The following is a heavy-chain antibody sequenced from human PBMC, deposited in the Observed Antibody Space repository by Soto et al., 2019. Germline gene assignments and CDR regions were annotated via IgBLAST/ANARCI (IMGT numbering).Heavy chain of an antibody. CDR3: ARGIAAAGHYYYYGMDV. D-gene: IGHD6-13*01. J-gene: IGHJ6*02. V-gene: IGHV4-39*01. Sequence: GLEWIGSIYYSGSTYYNPSLKSRVTISVDTSKNQFSLKLSSVTAADTAVYYCARGIAAAGHYYYYGMDVXXXXT. CDR2: IYYSGST.